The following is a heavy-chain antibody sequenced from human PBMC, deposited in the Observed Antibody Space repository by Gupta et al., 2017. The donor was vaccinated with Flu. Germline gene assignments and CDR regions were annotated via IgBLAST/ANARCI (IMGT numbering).Heavy chain of an antibody. D-gene: IGHD5-12*01. J-gene: IGHJ6*02. CDR2: ISSSSSYI. Sequence: EVQLVESGGGLVKPGGSLRLSCAASGFTFSSYSMNWVRQAPGKGLEWVSSISSSSSYIYYADSVKGRFTISRDNAKNSLYLQMNSLRAEDTAVYYCARVEAGYGKGGEYYYYYYGMDVWGQGTTVTVSS. CDR3: ARVEAGYGKGGEYYYYYYGMDV. CDR1: GFTFSSYS. V-gene: IGHV3-21*01.